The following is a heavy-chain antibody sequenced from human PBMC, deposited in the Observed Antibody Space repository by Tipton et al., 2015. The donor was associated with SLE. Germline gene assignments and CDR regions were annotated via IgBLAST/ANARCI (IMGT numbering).Heavy chain of an antibody. D-gene: IGHD3-22*01. V-gene: IGHV4-4*07. J-gene: IGHJ3*02. Sequence: TLSLTCTVSGGSISSYYWSWIRQPAGKGLEWIGRIYNSGSTNYNPSPKSRVTMSEDTSKNQFSLKLSSVTAADTAVYYCARDNHVSSGYHYAFDIWVQGTMVTVSS. CDR2: IYNSGST. CDR3: ARDNHVSSGYHYAFDI. CDR1: GGSISSYY.